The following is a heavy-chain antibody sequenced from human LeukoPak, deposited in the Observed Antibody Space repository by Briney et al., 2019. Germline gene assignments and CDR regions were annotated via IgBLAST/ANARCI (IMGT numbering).Heavy chain of an antibody. Sequence: PGGSLRLSCAASGFTFSSYAMSWVRQAPGKGLEWVSGVSGNGDYTYYADSVKGRFTISRDNSKNTLYLQMNNLRAEDTAVYYCARVLREFFGPGTYVKSLDYWGQGTLVTVSS. CDR1: GFTFSSYA. CDR2: VSGNGDYT. D-gene: IGHD3-10*01. V-gene: IGHV3-23*01. J-gene: IGHJ4*02. CDR3: ARVLREFFGPGTYVKSLDY.